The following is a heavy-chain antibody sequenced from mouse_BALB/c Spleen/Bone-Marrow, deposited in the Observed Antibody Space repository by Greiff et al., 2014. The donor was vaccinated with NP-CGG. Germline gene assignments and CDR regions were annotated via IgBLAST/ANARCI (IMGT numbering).Heavy chain of an antibody. CDR3: ARYGNYFDY. D-gene: IGHD2-1*01. CDR1: GYSSTGYN. J-gene: IGHJ2*01. CDR2: IDPYSGTT. Sequence: EVQLVESGPDLEKPGASVKISCKASGYSSTGYNMNWVKQSNGKSLEWIGNIDPYSGTTNYNQKFKGKATLTVDKSSSTAYMQPKSLTSEDSAVYYCARYGNYFDYWGQGTTLTVSS. V-gene: IGHV1-39*01.